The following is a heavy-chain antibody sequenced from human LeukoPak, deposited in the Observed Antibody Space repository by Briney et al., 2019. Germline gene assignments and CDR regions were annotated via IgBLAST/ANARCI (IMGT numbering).Heavy chain of an antibody. D-gene: IGHD5-12*01. CDR2: IIPILGIA. V-gene: IGHV1-69*02. CDR3: ARAFSGYDYDY. J-gene: IGHJ4*02. Sequence: GASVKVSCKASGGTFSSYTISWVLQAPGQGLEWMGRIIPILGIANYAQKFQGRVTITADKSTSTAYMELSSLRSEDTAVYYCARAFSGYDYDYWGQGTLVTVSS. CDR1: GGTFSSYT.